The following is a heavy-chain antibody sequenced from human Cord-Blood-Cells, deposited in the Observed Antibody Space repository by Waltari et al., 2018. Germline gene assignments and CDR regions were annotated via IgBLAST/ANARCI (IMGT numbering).Heavy chain of an antibody. J-gene: IGHJ2*01. CDR1: GGSFSDYY. Sequence: QMQLQQWGAGLLKPSETLSLTCAVYGGSFSDYYWRWIRQPPGKGLEWIVEINHSGSTNYNPSLKSRVTISVDTSKNQFSLKLSSVTAADTAVYYCARGWGGHWYFDLWGRGTLVTVSS. CDR2: INHSGST. CDR3: ARGWGGHWYFDL. D-gene: IGHD7-27*01. V-gene: IGHV4-34*01.